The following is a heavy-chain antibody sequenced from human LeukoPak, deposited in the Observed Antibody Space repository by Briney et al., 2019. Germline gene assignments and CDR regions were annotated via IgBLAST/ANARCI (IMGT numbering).Heavy chain of an antibody. Sequence: SETLSLTCTVSGGSISSYYWSWIRQPPGKGLEWIGNIYYSGSTNYNPSLKTRVTISVDTSKNQFSLKLTSVTAADTAVYYCATDTYYSGAFDIWGQGTMVTVSS. CDR1: GGSISSYY. CDR3: ATDTYYSGAFDI. CDR2: IYYSGST. J-gene: IGHJ3*02. D-gene: IGHD3-10*01. V-gene: IGHV4-59*12.